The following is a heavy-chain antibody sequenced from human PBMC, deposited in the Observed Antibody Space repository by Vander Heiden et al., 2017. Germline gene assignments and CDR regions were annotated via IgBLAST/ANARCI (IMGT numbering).Heavy chain of an antibody. Sequence: QVQLVESGGGVVQPGRSLRLSCAASGFTFSSYGMHWVRPAPGKGLEWVAVIWYDGSNKYYADSVKGRFTISRDNSKNTLYLQMNSLRAEDTAVYYCARGAIFGVVIIDNYWGQGTLVTVSS. V-gene: IGHV3-33*01. J-gene: IGHJ4*02. D-gene: IGHD3-3*01. CDR3: ARGAIFGVVIIDNY. CDR1: GFTFSSYG. CDR2: IWYDGSNK.